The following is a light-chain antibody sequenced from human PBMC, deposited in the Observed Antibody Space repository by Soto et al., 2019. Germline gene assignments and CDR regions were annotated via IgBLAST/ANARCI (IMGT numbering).Light chain of an antibody. CDR2: AAS. CDR1: QSISTY. Sequence: DVQMTQSPSSLSASVGDRVATTCRASQSISTYLNWYQHKPGKAPKLLIYAASSLQSGVPSRFSGSGSGTDFTLTISSLQPEDFASYYCQQSFTTPPTFGQGTKVDIK. V-gene: IGKV1-39*01. CDR3: QQSFTTPPT. J-gene: IGKJ1*01.